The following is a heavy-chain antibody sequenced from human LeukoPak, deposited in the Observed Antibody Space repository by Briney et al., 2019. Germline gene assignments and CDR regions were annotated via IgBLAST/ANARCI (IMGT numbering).Heavy chain of an antibody. CDR1: GFAFSSFA. CDR3: TKELHVAAAVADCYYFYMDV. Sequence: GGSLRLSCAASGFAFSSFAMGWVRQSPGKGLEWLSTINGGGNTTFYADSVKGRFTISRDNSKNTLYLHMDSLRADDTAIYYCTKELHVAAAVADCYYFYMDVWGRGTAVTVSS. J-gene: IGHJ6*03. D-gene: IGHD6-19*01. CDR2: INGGGNTT. V-gene: IGHV3-23*01.